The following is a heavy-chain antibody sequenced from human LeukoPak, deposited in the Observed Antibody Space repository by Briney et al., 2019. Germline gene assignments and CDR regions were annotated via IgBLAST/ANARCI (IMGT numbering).Heavy chain of an antibody. CDR3: ARHEGIVPAAQFDY. CDR2: INHSGST. CDR1: GGSFSGYY. J-gene: IGHJ4*02. D-gene: IGHD2-2*01. V-gene: IGHV4-34*01. Sequence: SETLSLTCAVYGGSFSGYYWSWIRQPPGKGLEWIGEINHSGSTNYNPSLKSRVTISVDTSKNQFSLKLSSVTAADTAVYYCARHEGIVPAAQFDYWGQGTLVTVSS.